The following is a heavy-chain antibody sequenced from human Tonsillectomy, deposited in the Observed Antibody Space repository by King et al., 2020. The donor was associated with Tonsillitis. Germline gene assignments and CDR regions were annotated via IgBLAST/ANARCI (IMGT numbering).Heavy chain of an antibody. CDR2: IKSKADGGTT. CDR1: GLTFSNAW. CDR3: TTNLYFGDH. J-gene: IGHJ4*02. Sequence: DVQLVESGGALVKPGGSLSLSCAASGLTFSNAWMSWVRQAPGKGLEWLGRIKSKADGGTTDYAAPVKGRFTISRDDSKNTLYLQMNSLQTEDTAVYYCTTNLYFGDHWGQGTLVTVSS. V-gene: IGHV3-15*02. D-gene: IGHD3-9*01.